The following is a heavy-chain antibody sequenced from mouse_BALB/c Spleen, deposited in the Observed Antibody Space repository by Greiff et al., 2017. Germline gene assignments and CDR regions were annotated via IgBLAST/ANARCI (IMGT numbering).Heavy chain of an antibody. Sequence: EVKLMESGPELVKPGASMKISCKASGYSFTGYTMNWVKQSHGKNLEWIGLINPYNGGTSYNQKFKGKATLTVDKSSSTAYMELLSLTSEDSAVYYCARNDYDGAWFAYWGQGTLVTVSA. V-gene: IGHV1-18*01. D-gene: IGHD2-4*01. CDR2: INPYNGGT. CDR1: GYSFTGYT. CDR3: ARNDYDGAWFAY. J-gene: IGHJ3*01.